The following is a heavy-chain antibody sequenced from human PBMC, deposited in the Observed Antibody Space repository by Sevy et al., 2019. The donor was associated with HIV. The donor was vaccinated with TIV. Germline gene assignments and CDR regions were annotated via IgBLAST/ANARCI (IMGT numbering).Heavy chain of an antibody. J-gene: IGHJ4*02. CDR1: GFTFSAYN. CDR3: ARSIGEGPLRFLECLLPGDY. V-gene: IGHV3-21*01. Sequence: GGSLRLSCAASGFTFSAYNMIWVRRAPGKGLEWVSSISSSSDYKYYADSMKGRFTISRDNAKNSLSLQMDSLRAGDTAVYYCARSIGEGPLRFLECLLPGDYWGQGTLVTVSS. CDR2: ISSSSDYK. D-gene: IGHD3-3*01.